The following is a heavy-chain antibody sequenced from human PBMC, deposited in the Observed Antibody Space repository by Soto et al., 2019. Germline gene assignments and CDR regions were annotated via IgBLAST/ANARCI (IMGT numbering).Heavy chain of an antibody. CDR2: INHSGST. D-gene: IGHD3-10*01. CDR1: GGSFSGYY. J-gene: IGHJ5*02. Sequence: QVQLQQWGAGLLKPSETLSLTCAVYGGSFSGYYWSWIRQPPGKGLEWIGEINHSGSTNYNPALKSRVTRSVDTSKNQFTLKLSSVTAADTAVYYCARCLHYYGSGYNWFAPWGQGTLVTVSS. V-gene: IGHV4-34*01. CDR3: ARCLHYYGSGYNWFAP.